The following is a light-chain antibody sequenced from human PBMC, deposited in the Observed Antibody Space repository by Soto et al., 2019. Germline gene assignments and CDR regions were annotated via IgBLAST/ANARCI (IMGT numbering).Light chain of an antibody. CDR2: GAS. CDR1: ESVSSNY. V-gene: IGKV3-20*01. CDR3: QQYGRSPWT. Sequence: EIVLTQSPGTLSLSPGERATLSCRATESVSSNYLAWYQQKPGQAPGLLIYGASSRATGIPDRFSGSGSGTDFTLTISRLEPEDFAVYYCQQYGRSPWTFGQGTKVDIK. J-gene: IGKJ1*01.